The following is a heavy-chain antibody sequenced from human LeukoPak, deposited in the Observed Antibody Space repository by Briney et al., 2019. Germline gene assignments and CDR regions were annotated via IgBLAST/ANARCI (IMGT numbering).Heavy chain of an antibody. J-gene: IGHJ4*02. D-gene: IGHD2-15*01. Sequence: SETLYLTCTVSGGSISSYYWSWIRQPPGKGLEWIGYIYYSGSTNYNPSLKSRVTISVDTSKNQFSLKLRSVTAADTAVYYCARVTGYVIEDNFDYWGQGTLVTVSS. CDR1: GGSISSYY. V-gene: IGHV4-59*01. CDR3: ARVTGYVIEDNFDY. CDR2: IYYSGST.